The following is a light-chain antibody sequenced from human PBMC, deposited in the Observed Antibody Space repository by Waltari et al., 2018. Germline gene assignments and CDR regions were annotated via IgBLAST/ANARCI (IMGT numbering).Light chain of an antibody. Sequence: HSALTQPASVSGSPGQSITISCTGSDNDVGRYKLVSWYQHHPGKAPKHIIYEINKRPSGVSNRCSGSKSGNTASLTISGLQMEDEADYHCCSYAGSDTFHYVFGSGTQVTVL. CDR2: EIN. CDR1: DNDVGRYKL. V-gene: IGLV2-23*02. J-gene: IGLJ1*01. CDR3: CSYAGSDTFHYV.